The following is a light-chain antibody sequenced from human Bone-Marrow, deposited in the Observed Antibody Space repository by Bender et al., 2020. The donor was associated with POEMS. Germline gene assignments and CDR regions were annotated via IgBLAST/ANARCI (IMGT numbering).Light chain of an antibody. CDR2: EVS. CDR3: SSYTAGSKV. V-gene: IGLV2-14*02. Sequence: QSALTQPASVSGSPGQSITISCTGTSSDIGGYDLVSWYQQHPGEAPKLMIYEVSKRPSGVADRFSGSKSGNTASLTISGLQAEDEADYYCSSYTAGSKVFGTGTKVTVV. J-gene: IGLJ1*01. CDR1: SSDIGGYDL.